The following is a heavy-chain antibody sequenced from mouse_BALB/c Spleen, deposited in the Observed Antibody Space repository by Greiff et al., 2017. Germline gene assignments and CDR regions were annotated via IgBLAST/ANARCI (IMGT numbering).Heavy chain of an antibody. CDR1: GFPFSSYT. CDR3: ARYWYCGNNSAMDY. J-gene: IGHJ4*01. Sequence: EVMLVESGGGLVKPGGSLKLSCAASGFPFSSYTMSWVRQTPAKRLVWVATISSGGGNTYYPDSVKGRFTISRDNAKNNLYLQKSSLRSEDTALYYCARYWYCGNNSAMDYWGQGTSVTVSS. V-gene: IGHV5-9*03. CDR2: ISSGGGNT. D-gene: IGHD1-1*01.